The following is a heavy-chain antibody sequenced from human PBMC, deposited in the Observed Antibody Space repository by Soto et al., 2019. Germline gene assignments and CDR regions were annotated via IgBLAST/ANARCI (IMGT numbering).Heavy chain of an antibody. CDR2: ISASNGNT. D-gene: IGHD2-8*01. V-gene: IGHV1-18*01. CDR1: GYTFTSYG. Sequence: QVQLVQSGAEVKNSGASVKVSCKASGYTFTSYGFSWVRQAPGQGLEWMGWISASNGNTNYAQKLQGRVTMTTDTATGTAYMELRSLRSDDTATYYCARVSVRYCCDGVCYQGYYYFAMDVWGQGTTVTVS. CDR3: ARVSVRYCCDGVCYQGYYYFAMDV. J-gene: IGHJ6*02.